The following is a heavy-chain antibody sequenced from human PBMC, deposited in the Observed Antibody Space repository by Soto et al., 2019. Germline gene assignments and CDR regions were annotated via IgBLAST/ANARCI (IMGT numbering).Heavy chain of an antibody. Sequence: SETLSLTCAVYGGSFSGYYWSWIRQPPVKGLEWIGEINHSGSTNYNPSLKSRVTISVDTSKNQFSLKLSSVTAAETAVYYCARGPENSNYPGYWGQGTLVTVSS. D-gene: IGHD4-4*01. CDR3: ARGPENSNYPGY. CDR2: INHSGST. CDR1: GGSFSGYY. V-gene: IGHV4-34*01. J-gene: IGHJ4*02.